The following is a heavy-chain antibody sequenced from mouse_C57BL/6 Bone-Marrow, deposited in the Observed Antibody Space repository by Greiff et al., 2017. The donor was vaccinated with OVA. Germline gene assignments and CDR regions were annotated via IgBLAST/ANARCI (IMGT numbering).Heavy chain of an antibody. CDR3: ARDYYGYGSWFAY. D-gene: IGHD2-2*01. CDR2: INPNNGGT. Sequence: EVQLQQSGPELVKPGASVKISCKASGYMFTDYYMNWVKQSHGKSLEWIGDINPNNGGTSYNQKFKGKATLTVDKSSSTAYMELRSLTSEDSAVYYCARDYYGYGSWFAYWGQGTLVTVSA. J-gene: IGHJ3*01. V-gene: IGHV1-26*01. CDR1: GYMFTDYY.